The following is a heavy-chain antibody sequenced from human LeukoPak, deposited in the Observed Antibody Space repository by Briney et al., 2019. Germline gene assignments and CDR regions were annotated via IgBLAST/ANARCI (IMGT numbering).Heavy chain of an antibody. V-gene: IGHV3-23*01. D-gene: IGHD6-13*01. Sequence: GGSLRLSCAASGFTFSSYAMSWVRQAPGKGLEWVSAISGSGGSTYYADSVKGRFTISRDNSKNTLYLQMNSLRAEDTAVYCCAKGGYSSSWDWRFDPWGQGTLVTVSS. J-gene: IGHJ5*02. CDR3: AKGGYSSSWDWRFDP. CDR2: ISGSGGST. CDR1: GFTFSSYA.